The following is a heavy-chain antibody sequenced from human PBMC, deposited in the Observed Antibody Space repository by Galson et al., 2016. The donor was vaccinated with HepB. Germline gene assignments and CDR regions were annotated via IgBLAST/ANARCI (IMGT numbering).Heavy chain of an antibody. D-gene: IGHD1-26*01. V-gene: IGHV3-53*01. CDR3: ARASGSYFHWYFDL. CDR1: GFTVSNNY. J-gene: IGHJ2*01. CDR2: IWSGGTT. Sequence: SLRLSCAASGFTVSNNYMKWVRQAPGKGLEWVSLIWSGGTTDYADSVKGRFTISRDEYKNTLFLQMNRMRAEDTAVYYCARASGSYFHWYFDLWGRGTLVTVSS.